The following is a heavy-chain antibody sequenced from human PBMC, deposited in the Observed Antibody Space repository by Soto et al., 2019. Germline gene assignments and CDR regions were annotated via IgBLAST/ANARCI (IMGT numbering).Heavy chain of an antibody. CDR3: AKYRPGQWLVYYFDY. D-gene: IGHD6-19*01. J-gene: IGHJ4*02. V-gene: IGHV3-23*01. Sequence: PGGSLRLSCAASGFTFSSYAMSWVRQAPGKGLEWVSAISTSGGSTYYADSVKGRFTISRDNSKNTLYLQMNSLRAEDTAVYYCAKYRPGQWLVYYFDYWGQGTLVTGLL. CDR1: GFTFSSYA. CDR2: ISTSGGST.